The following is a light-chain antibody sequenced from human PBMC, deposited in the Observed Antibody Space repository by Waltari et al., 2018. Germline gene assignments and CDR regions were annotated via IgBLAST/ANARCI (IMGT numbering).Light chain of an antibody. V-gene: IGKV3-15*01. CDR3: QQYNNWPRNSWT. J-gene: IGKJ1*01. CDR1: QSVSSN. Sequence: EIVMTQSPATLSVSPGERATLSCRASQSVSSNLAWYQQKPGQRPRLRSYGASTRATGNPGWFGGSGSGTEVTLTISSLQSEDFAVYYCQQYNNWPRNSWTFGQGTKVEIK. CDR2: GAS.